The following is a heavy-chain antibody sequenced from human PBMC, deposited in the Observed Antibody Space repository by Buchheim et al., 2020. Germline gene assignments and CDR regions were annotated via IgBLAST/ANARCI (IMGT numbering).Heavy chain of an antibody. CDR2: IYHSGST. CDR1: GGSISSGGYF. Sequence: QLQLQESGSGLVKPSQTLSLTCAVSGGSISSGGYFWSWIRQPPGKGLEWIGYIYHSGSTYYNPSLKSRVTIPVDRSKNQFSLKLSSVTAADTAVYYCARGPFDYYDSSGYYPLNWFDPRGQGTL. D-gene: IGHD3-22*01. J-gene: IGHJ5*02. CDR3: ARGPFDYYDSSGYYPLNWFDP. V-gene: IGHV4-30-2*01.